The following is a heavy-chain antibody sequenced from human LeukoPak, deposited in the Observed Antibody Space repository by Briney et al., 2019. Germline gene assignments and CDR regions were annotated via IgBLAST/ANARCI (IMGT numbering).Heavy chain of an antibody. V-gene: IGHV3-64*01. J-gene: IGHJ4*02. Sequence: GGSLRLSCAASGFTFSSYAMHWVRQAPGKGLEYVSAISSNGGSTHYANSVKGRFTISRDNSKNTLYLQMGSLRVEDMAVYYCARGLRGSTSCYDYWGQGTLVTVSS. CDR3: ARGLRGSTSCYDY. CDR2: ISSNGGST. CDR1: GFTFSSYA. D-gene: IGHD2-2*01.